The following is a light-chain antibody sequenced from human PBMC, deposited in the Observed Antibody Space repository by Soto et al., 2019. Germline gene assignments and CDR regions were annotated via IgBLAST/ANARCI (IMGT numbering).Light chain of an antibody. J-gene: IGKJ1*01. CDR2: KAS. CDR3: QHYKTYSRA. V-gene: IGKV1-5*03. Sequence: DIQMTQSPSTLSASVGDRVTITCRASQTISPWLVWYQQSPGKAPKLLIYKASSLAGGVPSRFSGSGSGTEFTLTISSLQPDDFATYYCQHYKTYSRAFGQGTKVEIK. CDR1: QTISPW.